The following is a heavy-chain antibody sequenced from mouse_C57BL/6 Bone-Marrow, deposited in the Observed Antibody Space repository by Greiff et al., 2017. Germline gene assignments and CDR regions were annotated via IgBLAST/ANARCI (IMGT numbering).Heavy chain of an antibody. Sequence: EVQLQHSGAELARPGASVKLSCTASGFNIKDDYMHWVKQRPEQGLEWIGWIDPENGDTDYASKFQGKATLTADTSSNTAYLQLSSLTSEYSAVYYCTTYAYDYDIDAMDYWGQGTSVTVST. V-gene: IGHV14-4*01. CDR2: IDPENGDT. J-gene: IGHJ4*01. CDR1: GFNIKDDY. CDR3: TTYAYDYDIDAMDY. D-gene: IGHD2-4*01.